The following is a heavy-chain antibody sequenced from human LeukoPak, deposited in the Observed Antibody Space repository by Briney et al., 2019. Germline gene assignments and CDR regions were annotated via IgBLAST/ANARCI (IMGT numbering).Heavy chain of an antibody. CDR2: ISYDGSNK. CDR1: GFTFSDYT. Sequence: PGGSLRLSCAASGFTFSDYTMHWVGRAPGKGLEGVGLISYDGSNKYFADSVKGRFSISRDNSKNSLYLQMNSLRPDDTAVYSCARDSLWFGDPPGDYFDYWGQGTLVTVSS. V-gene: IGHV3-30*04. J-gene: IGHJ4*02. CDR3: ARDSLWFGDPPGDYFDY. D-gene: IGHD3-10*01.